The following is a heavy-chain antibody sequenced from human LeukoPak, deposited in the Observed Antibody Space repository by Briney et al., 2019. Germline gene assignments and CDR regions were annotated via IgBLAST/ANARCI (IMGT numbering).Heavy chain of an antibody. CDR2: IYSGGST. CDR3: ARGRGTYYFDY. D-gene: IGHD3-10*01. Sequence: GGSLRLSCAASGFTVSTNYMSWVRQAPGKGLEWVSVIYSGGSTYYADSVKGRFTISRDNSRNTLYLQMNSLRAEDTAVYYCARGRGTYYFDYWGQGTLVTVSS. CDR1: GFTVSTNY. J-gene: IGHJ4*02. V-gene: IGHV3-53*01.